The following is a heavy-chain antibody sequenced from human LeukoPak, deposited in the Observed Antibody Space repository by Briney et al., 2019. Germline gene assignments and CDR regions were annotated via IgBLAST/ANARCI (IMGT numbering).Heavy chain of an antibody. D-gene: IGHD1-1*01. V-gene: IGHV1-46*02. CDR3: ARDSVELERRNWFDP. Sequence: ASVKLSCKASPYTFNRYYIHWVRQAPGQGLEWMGVINPSGRSASYAQRFQGRVTMTRDTSTSTVYMDLSSLRSEDTAVYYRARDSVELERRNWFDPWGQGTLVTVSS. J-gene: IGHJ5*02. CDR2: INPSGRSA. CDR1: PYTFNRYY.